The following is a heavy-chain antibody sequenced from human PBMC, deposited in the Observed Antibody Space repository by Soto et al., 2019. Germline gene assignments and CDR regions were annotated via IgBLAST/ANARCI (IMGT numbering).Heavy chain of an antibody. D-gene: IGHD3-9*01. CDR1: GESFSGCY. CDR2: INHSGST. Sequence: SETLSLTCAVYGESFSGCYWTWIRQPPGTGLEWIGEINHSGSTNYNPSLKSRVTISVDTSKNQFSLKLTSVTAADTAVYYCARDKITGYFDPWGQGILVNVSS. CDR3: ARDKITGYFDP. J-gene: IGHJ5*02. V-gene: IGHV4-34*01.